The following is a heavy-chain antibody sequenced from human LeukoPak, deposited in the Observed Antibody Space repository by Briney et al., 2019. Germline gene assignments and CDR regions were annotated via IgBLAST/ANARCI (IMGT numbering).Heavy chain of an antibody. J-gene: IGHJ4*02. CDR1: GYTFTSYG. V-gene: IGHV1-18*01. D-gene: IGHD3-22*01. Sequence: GASVKVSCKASGYTFTSYGISWVRQAPGQGLEWMGWISAYNGNTNYAQKLQGRVTMTTDTSTSTAYMELRSLRSDDTAVYYCARGGLPYYDSSGFPPDYWGQGTLVTVSS. CDR2: ISAYNGNT. CDR3: ARGGLPYYDSSGFPPDY.